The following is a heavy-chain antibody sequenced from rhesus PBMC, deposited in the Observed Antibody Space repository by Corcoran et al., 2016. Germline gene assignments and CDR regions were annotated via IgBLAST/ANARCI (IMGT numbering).Heavy chain of an antibody. CDR3: AKEGYDSGYFRFV. D-gene: IGHD3-28*01. CDR2: SNSGGGST. J-gene: IGHJ5-1*01. V-gene: IGHV3S5*01. Sequence: EVPLVETGGGLVQPGGSMSLSCAASGFTFSSYGMSWVRPGPWTWLEWVSASNSGGGSTDDADSVKGRFTISRDNSKNTLSLQRSSLRAEDTAVYSYAKEGYDSGYFRFVWRPGGLVSFSA. CDR1: GFTFSSYG.